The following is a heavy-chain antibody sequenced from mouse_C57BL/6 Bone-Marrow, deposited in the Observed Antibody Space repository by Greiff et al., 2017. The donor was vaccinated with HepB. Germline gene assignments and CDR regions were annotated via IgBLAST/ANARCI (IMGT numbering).Heavy chain of an antibody. J-gene: IGHJ2*01. CDR2: FYPGSGSI. V-gene: IGHV1-62-2*01. D-gene: IGHD2-1*01. Sequence: QVQLQQSGAELVKPGASVKLSCKASGYTFTEYTIHWVKQRSGQGLEWIGWFYPGSGSIKYNEKFKDKATLTADKSSSTVYMELSRLTSEDSAVYFCARHETPVYYGNYYFDYWGQGTTLTVSS. CDR3: ARHETPVYYGNYYFDY. CDR1: GYTFTEYT.